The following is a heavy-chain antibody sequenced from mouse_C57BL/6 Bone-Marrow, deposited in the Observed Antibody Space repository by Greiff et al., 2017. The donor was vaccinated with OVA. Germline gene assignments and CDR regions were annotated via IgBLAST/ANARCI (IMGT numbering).Heavy chain of an antibody. J-gene: IGHJ2*01. Sequence: VQLVESGGGLQTPGRRRRLSCAASGDRQHDNYMKWVRQPPGKALEWLGFIRNKANGYTTEYSASVKGRFTISRDNSQSILYLQMNALRAEDSATYYCARYPLISYFDYWGQGTTLTVSS. V-gene: IGHV7-3*01. CDR3: ARYPLISYFDY. CDR2: IRNKANGYTT. CDR1: GDRQHDNY.